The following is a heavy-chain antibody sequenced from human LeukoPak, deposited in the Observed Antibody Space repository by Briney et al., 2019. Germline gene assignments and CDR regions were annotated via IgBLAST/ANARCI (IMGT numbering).Heavy chain of an antibody. V-gene: IGHV4-39*07. CDR2: IYHSGST. Sequence: SETLSLTCTVSGGSISSSSYYWGWIRQPPGKGLEWIGSIYHSGSTYYNPSLKSRVTISVDTSKNQFSLKLSSVTAADTAVYYCARGYYDSSGYYYEIVHFDYWGQGTLVTVSS. CDR3: ARGYYDSSGYYYEIVHFDY. J-gene: IGHJ4*02. D-gene: IGHD3-22*01. CDR1: GGSISSSSYY.